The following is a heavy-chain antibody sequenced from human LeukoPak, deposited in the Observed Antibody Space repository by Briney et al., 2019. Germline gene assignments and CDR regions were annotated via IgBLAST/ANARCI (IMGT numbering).Heavy chain of an antibody. CDR1: VGTFSSYA. V-gene: IGHV1-69*06. CDR3: ARADNWNYGGDWFDP. J-gene: IGHJ5*02. D-gene: IGHD1-7*01. Sequence: SVKVSCKASVGTFSSYAISWVRQAPGQGLEWMGRITPIFGTANYAQKFQGRVTITADKSTSTAYMELSSLRSEDTAVYYCARADNWNYGGDWFDPWGQGTLVTVSS. CDR2: ITPIFGTA.